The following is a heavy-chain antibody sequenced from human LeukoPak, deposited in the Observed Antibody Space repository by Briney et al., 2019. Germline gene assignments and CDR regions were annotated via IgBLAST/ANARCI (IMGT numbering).Heavy chain of an antibody. V-gene: IGHV4-34*01. CDR3: ARGLVTRRGAAAVDY. CDR2: INHSGST. D-gene: IGHD6-13*01. Sequence: SETLSLTCAVYGGSFSGYYWSWIRQPPGKGLEWIGEINHSGSTNYNPSLKSRVTKSVDTSKNQFSLKLSSVTAADTAVYYCARGLVTRRGAAAVDYWGQGTLVTVSS. J-gene: IGHJ4*02. CDR1: GGSFSGYY.